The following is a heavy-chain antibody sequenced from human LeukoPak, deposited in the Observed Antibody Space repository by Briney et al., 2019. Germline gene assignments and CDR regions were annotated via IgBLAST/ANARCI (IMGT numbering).Heavy chain of an antibody. V-gene: IGHV3-23*01. CDR2: ISGSGGST. J-gene: IGHJ4*02. Sequence: GGSLRLSCAASGFTFSSYAMSWVRQAPGKGLEWVSAISGSGGSTYYADSVKGRFTISRDNSKNTLYLRMNSLRAEDTAVYYCAGISMIVVGPYFDYWGQGTLVTVSS. D-gene: IGHD3-22*01. CDR3: AGISMIVVGPYFDY. CDR1: GFTFSSYA.